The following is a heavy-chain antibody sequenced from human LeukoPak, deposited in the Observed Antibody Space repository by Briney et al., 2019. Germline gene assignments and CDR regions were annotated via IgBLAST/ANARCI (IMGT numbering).Heavy chain of an antibody. Sequence: TGGSLRLSCAAPGFTFSDHYMDWVRQAPGKGLEWVGRIRNKANSYTTEYAASVKGRFTVSRDNSKNSLYLQMNSLKTEDTAVYYCVGGAVYYFDCWGQGTLVTVSS. CDR1: GFTFSDHY. J-gene: IGHJ4*02. CDR2: IRNKANSYTT. V-gene: IGHV3-72*01. CDR3: VGGAVYYFDC.